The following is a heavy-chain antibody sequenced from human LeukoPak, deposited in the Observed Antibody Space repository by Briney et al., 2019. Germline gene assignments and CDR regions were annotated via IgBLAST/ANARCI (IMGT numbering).Heavy chain of an antibody. CDR1: GFTFTCYY. D-gene: IGHD2-2*01. CDR3: ARGRGTTSFNFDY. Sequence: ASVKVSCKASGFTFTCYYMHWVRQAPGQGLEWMGWINPNNGGTNYAQKFQGRVTMTRDTSISTAYMELSRLTSDDTAVYYCARGRGTTSFNFDYWGQGTLVTVSS. CDR2: INPNNGGT. J-gene: IGHJ4*02. V-gene: IGHV1-2*02.